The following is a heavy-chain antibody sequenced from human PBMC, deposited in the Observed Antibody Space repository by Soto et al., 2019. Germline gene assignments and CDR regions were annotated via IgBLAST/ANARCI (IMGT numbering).Heavy chain of an antibody. CDR2: SYATGAT. CDR1: CACISGFY. V-gene: IGHV4-4*07. CDR3: VRDGTKTLREWFDP. Sequence: PSDTLSLTCTVSCACISGFYWSWIRESAGRGLEWMGRSYATGATDYNPSLKSRVMLSVDTSKKQFSLKLRSVTAANAAVYYCVRDGTKTLREWFDPWGQGISVTVS. D-gene: IGHD1-1*01. J-gene: IGHJ5*02.